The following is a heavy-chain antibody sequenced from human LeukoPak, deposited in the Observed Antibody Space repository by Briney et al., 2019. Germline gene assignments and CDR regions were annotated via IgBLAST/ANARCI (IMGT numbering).Heavy chain of an antibody. CDR3: ASPGIVARVGGRSDV. D-gene: IGHD5-12*01. CDR2: IYSGGST. Sequence: PGGSLRLSCAASGFTVSSNYMSWVRQAPGKGLEWVSVIYSGGSTYYADSVKGRFTISRDNSKNTLYLQMNSLRAEDTAVYYCASPGIVARVGGRSDVWGKGTTVTVSS. CDR1: GFTVSSNY. V-gene: IGHV3-53*01. J-gene: IGHJ6*04.